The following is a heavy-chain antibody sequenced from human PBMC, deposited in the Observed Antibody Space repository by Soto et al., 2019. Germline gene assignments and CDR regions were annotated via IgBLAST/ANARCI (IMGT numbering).Heavy chain of an antibody. D-gene: IGHD1-26*01. V-gene: IGHV3-74*03. J-gene: IGHJ4*02. CDR1: GFTFSSYW. CDR3: VRGDVGVGIDY. Sequence: EVQLVESGGGLVQPGGSLRLSCAASGFTFSSYWMHWVRQVPGKGLVWVSHIDSDGNYTTYADSVKSRFTISRDNAKNTVYLQMISLRVEDTAVYYCVRGDVGVGIDYWGLGTLVTVSS. CDR2: IDSDGNYT.